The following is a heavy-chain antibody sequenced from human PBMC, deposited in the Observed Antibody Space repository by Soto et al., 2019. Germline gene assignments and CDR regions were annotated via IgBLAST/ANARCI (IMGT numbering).Heavy chain of an antibody. J-gene: IGHJ6*02. CDR2: ISHDGSNK. CDR1: GFTFSSYA. Sequence: SLRLSCAASGFTFSSYAMHWVRQAPGKGLEWVAVISHDGSNKYYADSVKGRFTISRDNSKNTLYLQMNSLRAEDTAEYYYERDPAWFFGVVTPSDAGYYGMDVWGQGTTVTVSS. D-gene: IGHD3-3*01. V-gene: IGHV3-30-3*01. CDR3: ERDPAWFFGVVTPSDAGYYGMDV.